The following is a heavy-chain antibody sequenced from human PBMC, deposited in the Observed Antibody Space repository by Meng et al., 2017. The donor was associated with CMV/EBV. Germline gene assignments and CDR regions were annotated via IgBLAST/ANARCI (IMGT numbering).Heavy chain of an antibody. J-gene: IGHJ6*02. D-gene: IGHD6-19*01. V-gene: IGHV3-30*04. CDR3: ARDRRIAVAGKKYYYYYGMDV. CDR2: ISYDGSNK. CDR1: GFTFSSYA. Sequence: GESLKISCAASGFTFSSYAMHWVRQAPGKGLEWVAVISYDGSNKYYADSVKGRFTIPRDNSKNTLYLQMNSLRAEDTAVYYCARDRRIAVAGKKYYYYYGMDVWGQGTTVTVSS.